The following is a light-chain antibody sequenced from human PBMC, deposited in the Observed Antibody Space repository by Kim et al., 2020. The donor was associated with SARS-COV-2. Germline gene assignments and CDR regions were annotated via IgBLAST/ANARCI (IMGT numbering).Light chain of an antibody. J-gene: IGKJ1*01. CDR1: QSVSRSY. Sequence: SPRERATRACRASQSVSRSYLACYQQKPGQAPRLLIYGASSRATGIPDRFSGSGSGTDVTLTISRLEPEDFAVYYCQQYGSSPRTFGQGTKVDIK. V-gene: IGKV3-20*01. CDR3: QQYGSSPRT. CDR2: GAS.